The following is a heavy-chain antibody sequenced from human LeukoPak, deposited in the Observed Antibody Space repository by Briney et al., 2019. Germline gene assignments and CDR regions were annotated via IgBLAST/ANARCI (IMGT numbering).Heavy chain of an antibody. CDR3: ARDLWSYGSGSGLVY. CDR1: GFTFSDHY. J-gene: IGHJ4*02. CDR2: SRSKANSNTT. D-gene: IGHD3-10*01. V-gene: IGHV3-72*01. Sequence: PGGSLRLSCVAYGFTFSDHYMEWVRQAPGQGLEWVARSRSKANSNTTEYAASVKGRFTISRDDSKHSLYLQMNSLKTEDTAVYYCARDLWSYGSGSGLVYWGQGTLVTVSS.